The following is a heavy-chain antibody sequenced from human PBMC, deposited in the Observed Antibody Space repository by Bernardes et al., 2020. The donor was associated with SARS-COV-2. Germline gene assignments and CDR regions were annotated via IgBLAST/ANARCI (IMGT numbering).Heavy chain of an antibody. CDR3: ARTFYYDRGGNSVFDH. CDR1: GYTFSAYY. Sequence: AALKGYCKASGYTFSAYYIHWLRQAPGQGFEWMGWISPKSGAANYAQKFQGRVTMTRDTAISTEYMELSRLTSDDTAVYYCARTFYYDRGGNSVFDHWGQGTLVSVSS. J-gene: IGHJ4*02. CDR2: ISPKSGAA. D-gene: IGHD3-22*01. V-gene: IGHV1-2*02.